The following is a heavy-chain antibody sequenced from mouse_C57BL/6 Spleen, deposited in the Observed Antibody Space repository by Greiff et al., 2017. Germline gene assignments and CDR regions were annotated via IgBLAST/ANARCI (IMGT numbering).Heavy chain of an antibody. V-gene: IGHV1-42*01. CDR1: GYSFTGYY. Sequence: EVQLQQSGPELVKPGASVKISCKASGYSFTGYYMNWVKQSPEKSLEWIGEINPSTGGTTYNQKFKAKATLTVDKSSSTAYMQLKSLTSEDSAVYYCARSELQGWFAYWGQGTLVTVSA. J-gene: IGHJ3*01. D-gene: IGHD1-1*01. CDR3: ARSELQGWFAY. CDR2: INPSTGGT.